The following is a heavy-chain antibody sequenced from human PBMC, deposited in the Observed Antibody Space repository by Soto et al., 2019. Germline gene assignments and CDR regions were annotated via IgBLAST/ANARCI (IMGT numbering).Heavy chain of an antibody. CDR3: AKTPNSYFDY. Sequence: GGSLTLSFSASVFAFSSYSVSWVRQAPGKGLEWVSAISGSGGSTYYADSVKGRFTISRDNSKNTLYLQMNSLRAEDTAVYYCAKTPNSYFDYWGQGTLVTVSS. CDR2: ISGSGGST. CDR1: VFAFSSYS. J-gene: IGHJ4*02. V-gene: IGHV3-23*01.